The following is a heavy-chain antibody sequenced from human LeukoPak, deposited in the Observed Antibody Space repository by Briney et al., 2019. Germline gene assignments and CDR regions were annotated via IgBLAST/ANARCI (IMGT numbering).Heavy chain of an antibody. CDR3: ARGLDCSSTSCHVYNWFDP. CDR1: GGTFSSYA. Sequence: SVKVSCKASGGTFSSYAISWVRQAPGQGLEWMGGIIPIFGTANYAQKFQGRVTITTDESTSTAYMELSSLRSEDTAVYYCARGLDCSSTSCHVYNWFDPWGQGTLVTVSS. J-gene: IGHJ5*02. D-gene: IGHD2-2*01. V-gene: IGHV1-69*05. CDR2: IIPIFGTA.